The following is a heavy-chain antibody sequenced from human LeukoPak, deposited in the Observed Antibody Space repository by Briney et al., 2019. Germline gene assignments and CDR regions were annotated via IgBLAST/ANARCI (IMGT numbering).Heavy chain of an antibody. D-gene: IGHD5-18*01. J-gene: IGHJ4*02. Sequence: PGGSLRLSCAASGFTFSSYAMSWVRQAPGKGLEWVSGISGSVASTYYADSVKGRFTISRDNSKNTLYVQMNSLRAEDTAVYYCAKSRGYSYRALDYWGQGTLVTVSS. CDR1: GFTFSSYA. CDR2: ISGSVAST. V-gene: IGHV3-23*01. CDR3: AKSRGYSYRALDY.